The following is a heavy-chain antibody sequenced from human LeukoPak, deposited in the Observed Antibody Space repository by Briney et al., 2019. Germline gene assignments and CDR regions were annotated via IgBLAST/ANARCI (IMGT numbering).Heavy chain of an antibody. D-gene: IGHD5-12*01. CDR2: ISYDGSNK. V-gene: IGHV3-30-3*01. CDR1: GFTFSSYA. J-gene: IGHJ4*02. Sequence: GGSLRLSCAASGFTFSSYAMHWVRQAPGKGLEWVAVISYDGSNKYYADSVKGRFTISRDNSKNTLYLQMNSLRAEDTAVYYCARERYSGYDPPFDYWGQGTLVTVSS. CDR3: ARERYSGYDPPFDY.